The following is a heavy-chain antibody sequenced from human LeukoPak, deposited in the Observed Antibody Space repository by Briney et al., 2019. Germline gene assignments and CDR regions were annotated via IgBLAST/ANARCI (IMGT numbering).Heavy chain of an antibody. CDR3: ARVLGITEEGWFDP. D-gene: IGHD1-14*01. V-gene: IGHV4-4*07. CDR1: GGSISSYY. Sequence: PSETLSLTCTVSGGSISSYYWSSIWQPAGKGVEWIGRIYTSGSTNYNPSLRSAVTMSVDTSKNQFSLKLSSVTAADTAVYYCARVLGITEEGWFDPWGQGTLVTVSS. CDR2: IYTSGST. J-gene: IGHJ5*02.